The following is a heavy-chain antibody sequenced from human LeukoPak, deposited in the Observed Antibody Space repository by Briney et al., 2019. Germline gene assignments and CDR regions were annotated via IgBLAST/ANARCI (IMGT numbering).Heavy chain of an antibody. CDR1: GGSFSGYY. J-gene: IGHJ4*02. Sequence: SETLSLTCAVYGGSFSGYYWNWIRQSPGKGLEWIGEINHSGSPNYNPSLKSRVTISVDTSKNQFSLKLSSVTAADTAVYYCAYSSSSGAFDYWGQGTLVTVSS. CDR3: AYSSSSGAFDY. V-gene: IGHV4-34*01. CDR2: INHSGSP. D-gene: IGHD6-6*01.